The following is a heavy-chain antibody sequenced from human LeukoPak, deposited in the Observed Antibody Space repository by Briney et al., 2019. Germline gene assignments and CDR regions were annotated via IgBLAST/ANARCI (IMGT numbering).Heavy chain of an antibody. CDR3: AREFSSGWHNFDY. Sequence: ASVKVSCKASGYTFASYGVSWVRQAPGQGLEWMGWISAYNGNTNYAQNLQGRVTMTTDKSTSTVYMELRSLRSDDTAVYYCAREFSSGWHNFDYWGQGTLVTVSS. V-gene: IGHV1-18*01. CDR1: GYTFASYG. CDR2: ISAYNGNT. D-gene: IGHD6-19*01. J-gene: IGHJ4*02.